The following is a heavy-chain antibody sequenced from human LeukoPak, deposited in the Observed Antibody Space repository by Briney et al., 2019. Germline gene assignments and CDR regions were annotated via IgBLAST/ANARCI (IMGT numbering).Heavy chain of an antibody. V-gene: IGHV3-48*03. CDR2: ISSSGSTI. J-gene: IGHJ6*03. D-gene: IGHD1-26*01. Sequence: GGSLRLSCAASGFTFSSYEMNWVRQAPGKGLEWVSYISSSGSTIYYADSVKGRFTISRDNAKNSLYLQMNSLRAEDTAVYDCARDPYSGGYGDYYYYYMDLWGQGTTVTISS. CDR3: ARDPYSGGYGDYYYYYMDL. CDR1: GFTFSSYE.